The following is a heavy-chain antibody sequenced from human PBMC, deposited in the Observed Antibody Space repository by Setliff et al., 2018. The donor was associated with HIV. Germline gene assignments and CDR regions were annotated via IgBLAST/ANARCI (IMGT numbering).Heavy chain of an antibody. CDR2: IIPKTGNT. CDR3: ARYRAGDGFDI. Sequence: ASVKVSCKASEYTFTDINWVRQAPGQELEWMGWIIPKTGNTGYAQKFQGRITMTRNTSTTTIYMELNNLRSEDTAMYYCARYRAGDGFDIWGQGTMVTVSS. V-gene: IGHV1-8*01. CDR1: EYTFTD. D-gene: IGHD6-25*01. J-gene: IGHJ3*02.